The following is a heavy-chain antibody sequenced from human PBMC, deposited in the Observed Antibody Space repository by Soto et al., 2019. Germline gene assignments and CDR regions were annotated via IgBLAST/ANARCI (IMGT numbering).Heavy chain of an antibody. D-gene: IGHD2-2*01. J-gene: IGHJ5*02. V-gene: IGHV4-59*01. CDR2: IYYSGST. CDR3: AGLGGYCSSTSCYPDTNWFDP. Sequence: SETLSLTCTVSGGSISSYYWSWIRQPPGKGLERIGYIYYSGSTNYNPSLKSRVTISVDTSKNQFSLKLSSVTAADTAVYYCAGLGGYCSSTSCYPDTNWFDPWGQGTLVTVSS. CDR1: GGSISSYY.